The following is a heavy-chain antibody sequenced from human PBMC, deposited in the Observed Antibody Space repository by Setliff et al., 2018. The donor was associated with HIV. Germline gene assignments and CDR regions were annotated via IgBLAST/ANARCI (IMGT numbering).Heavy chain of an antibody. CDR2: TIPMCGTG. CDR3: ARVAHSSSYHYYGMDV. Sequence: SVKVSCKASVGTFGIYGISWVRQAPGQGLEWMGGTIPMCGTGFNAQKFQGRVTITTDESRTTSYMELSSLRVEDTAVYFCARVAHSSSYHYYGMDVWGQGTTVTVSS. D-gene: IGHD6-19*01. J-gene: IGHJ6*02. V-gene: IGHV1-69*05. CDR1: VGTFGIYG.